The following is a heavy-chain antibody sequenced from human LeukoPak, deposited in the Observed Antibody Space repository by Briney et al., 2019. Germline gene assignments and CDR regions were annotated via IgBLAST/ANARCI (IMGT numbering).Heavy chain of an antibody. CDR2: INPNSGGT. Sequence: ASVKVSCKASGYTFTVYYMHWVRQAPGQGLERMGRINPNSGGTNYAQKFQGRVTMTRDTSISTAYMELSRLRSDDTAVYYCARVGKDEIAVAVHYWGQGTPVTVSS. V-gene: IGHV1-2*06. CDR1: GYTFTVYY. CDR3: ARVGKDEIAVAVHY. D-gene: IGHD6-19*01. J-gene: IGHJ4*02.